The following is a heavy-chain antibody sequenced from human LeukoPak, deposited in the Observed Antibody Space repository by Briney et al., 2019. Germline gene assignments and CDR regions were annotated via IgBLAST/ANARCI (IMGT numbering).Heavy chain of an antibody. V-gene: IGHV3-21*01. CDR2: ISSSSSYI. J-gene: IGHJ5*02. Sequence: GGSLRLSCAASGFTFSSYSMNWVRQAPGKGLEWVSSISSSSSYIYYADSVKGRFTISRDSAKNSLFLQMNSLRVEDTAVYYCASLYSIGWFQGFDPWGQGTLVTVSS. CDR3: ASLYSIGWFQGFDP. D-gene: IGHD6-19*01. CDR1: GFTFSSYS.